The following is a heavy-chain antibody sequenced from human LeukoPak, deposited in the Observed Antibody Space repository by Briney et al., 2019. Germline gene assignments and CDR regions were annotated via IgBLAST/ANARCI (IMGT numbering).Heavy chain of an antibody. D-gene: IGHD2-2*01. CDR3: ARQYCSTTSCYDNWFDP. V-gene: IGHV4-39*01. CDR2: IYYSGST. CDR1: GGFISSSSYY. Sequence: SETLSLTCTVSGGFISSSSYYWGWIRQPPGKGLEWIGSIYYSGSTYYNPSLKSRVTIYVDTSKNQFSLKLTSVTAADTAVYYCARQYCSTTSCYDNWFDPWGQGTLVTVSS. J-gene: IGHJ5*02.